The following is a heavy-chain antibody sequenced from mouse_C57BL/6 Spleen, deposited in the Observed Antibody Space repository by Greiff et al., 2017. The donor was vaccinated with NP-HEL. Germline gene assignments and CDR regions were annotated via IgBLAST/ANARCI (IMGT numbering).Heavy chain of an antibody. CDR2: INYDGSST. CDR1: GFTFSDYY. CDR3: ARGRDYDDGYWYFDV. Sequence: EVMLVESEGGLVQPGRSMKLSCTASGFTFSDYYMAWVRQVPEKGLEWVANINYDGSSTYYLDSLKSRFIISRDNAKNILYLQMSSLKSEDTATYYCARGRDYDDGYWYFDVWGTGTTVTVSS. J-gene: IGHJ1*03. D-gene: IGHD2-4*01. V-gene: IGHV5-16*01.